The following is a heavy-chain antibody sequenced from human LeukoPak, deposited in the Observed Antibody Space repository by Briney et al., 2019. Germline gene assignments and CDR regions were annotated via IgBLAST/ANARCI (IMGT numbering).Heavy chain of an antibody. CDR1: GGTFSSHA. CDR2: IIPIFGTA. Sequence: SVKVSCKASGGTFSSHAISWVRQAPGQGLEWMGGIIPIFGTANYAQKFQGRVTITADESTSTAYMELSSLRSEDTAVYYCARVESGSYYRRSGWFDPWGQGTLVTVSS. CDR3: ARVESGSYYRRSGWFDP. D-gene: IGHD1-26*01. V-gene: IGHV1-69*13. J-gene: IGHJ5*02.